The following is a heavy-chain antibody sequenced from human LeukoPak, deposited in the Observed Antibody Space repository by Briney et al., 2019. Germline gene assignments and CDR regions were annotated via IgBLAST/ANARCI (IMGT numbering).Heavy chain of an antibody. CDR2: IWYDGSNK. V-gene: IGHV3-33*01. D-gene: IGHD3-10*01. CDR3: ARDYGSGSFNYFDY. Sequence: YPGRSLRLSCAASGFTFSSYGMHWVRQAPGKGLEWVAVIWYDGSNKYYADSVKGRFTISRDNSKNTLYLQMNSLRAEDTAVYYCARDYGSGSFNYFDYWGQGTLVAVSS. J-gene: IGHJ4*02. CDR1: GFTFSSYG.